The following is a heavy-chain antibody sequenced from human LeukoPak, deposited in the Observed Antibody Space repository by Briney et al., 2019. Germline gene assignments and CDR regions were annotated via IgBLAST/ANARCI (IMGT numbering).Heavy chain of an antibody. V-gene: IGHV1-69*04. J-gene: IGHJ4*02. CDR2: IIPIFGIA. Sequence: SVKVSCKASGGTFSSYAISWVRQAPGQGLEWMGRIIPIFGIAHYAQKFQGRVTITADKSTSTAYMELSSVRSEDTAVYYCARVAADRDGYNYELVYWGQGTLVTVSA. CDR3: ARVAADRDGYNYELVY. D-gene: IGHD5-24*01. CDR1: GGTFSSYA.